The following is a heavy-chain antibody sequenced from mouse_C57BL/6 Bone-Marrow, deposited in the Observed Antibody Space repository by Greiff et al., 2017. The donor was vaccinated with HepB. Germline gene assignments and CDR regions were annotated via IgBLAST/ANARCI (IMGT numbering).Heavy chain of an antibody. D-gene: IGHD2-5*01. V-gene: IGHV1-55*01. CDR3: ARSYDSTLYAMDY. CDR2: IYPGSGST. J-gene: IGHJ4*01. CDR1: GYTFTSYW. Sequence: VQLQQSGAELVKPGASVKMSCKASGYTFTSYWITWVKQRPGQGLEWIGDIYPGSGSTNYNEKFKSKATLTVDTSSSTAYMQLSSLTSEDSAVYYCARSYDSTLYAMDYWGQGTSVTVSS.